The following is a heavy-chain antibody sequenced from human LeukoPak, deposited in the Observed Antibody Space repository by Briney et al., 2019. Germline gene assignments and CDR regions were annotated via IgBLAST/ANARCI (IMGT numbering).Heavy chain of an antibody. V-gene: IGHV1-18*01. CDR3: ARSGSGYYYYMDV. J-gene: IGHJ6*03. D-gene: IGHD3-10*01. CDR2: ISAYNGNT. CDR1: GYTFTSYG. Sequence: ASVKVSCKASGYTFTSYGISWVRLAPGQGLEWMGWISAYNGNTNYAQKVQGRVTMTTDTSTSTAYMELRSLRSDDTAVYYCARSGSGYYYYMDVWGKGTTVSVSS.